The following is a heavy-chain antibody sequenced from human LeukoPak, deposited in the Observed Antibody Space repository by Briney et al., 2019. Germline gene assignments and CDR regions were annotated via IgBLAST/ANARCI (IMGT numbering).Heavy chain of an antibody. Sequence: GGSLRLSCAASGFTFSSYAMHWVRQAPGKGLEWVAVISYDGSNKYYADSVKGRFTISRDNSKNTLYLQMNSLRAEDTAVYYCARGGGGYYYDSSGYPEDYWGQGTLVTVSS. CDR1: GFTFSSYA. J-gene: IGHJ4*02. CDR2: ISYDGSNK. D-gene: IGHD3-22*01. V-gene: IGHV3-30-3*01. CDR3: ARGGGGYYYDSSGYPEDY.